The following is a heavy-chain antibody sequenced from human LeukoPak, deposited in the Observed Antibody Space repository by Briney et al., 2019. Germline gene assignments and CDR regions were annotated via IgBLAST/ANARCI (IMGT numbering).Heavy chain of an antibody. V-gene: IGHV4-34*01. CDR1: GFTFDDYG. J-gene: IGHJ4*02. CDR2: INHSGST. D-gene: IGHD6-13*01. CDR3: ASADPQKVEIAAAGLPRL. Sequence: KSGGSLRLSCAASGFTFDDYGMSWVRQAPGKGLEWIGEINHSGSTNYNPSLKSRVTISVDTSKNQFSLKLSSVTAADTAVYYCASADPQKVEIAAAGLPRLWGQGTLVTVSS.